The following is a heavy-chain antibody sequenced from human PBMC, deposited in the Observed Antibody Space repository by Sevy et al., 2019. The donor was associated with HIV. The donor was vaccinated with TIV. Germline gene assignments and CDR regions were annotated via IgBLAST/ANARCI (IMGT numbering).Heavy chain of an antibody. CDR2: IRSKANSYAT. D-gene: IGHD2-15*01. V-gene: IGHV3-73*01. J-gene: IGHJ4*02. CDR3: TSSIDPWWLNFDY. CDR1: GFTFSGSA. Sequence: GGSLRLSCAASGFTFSGSAMHWVRQASGKGLEWVGRIRSKANSYATAYAASVKGRFTISTDDSKNTAYRQMNSLKTEDTAGYYCTSSIDPWWLNFDYWGQGTLVTVSS.